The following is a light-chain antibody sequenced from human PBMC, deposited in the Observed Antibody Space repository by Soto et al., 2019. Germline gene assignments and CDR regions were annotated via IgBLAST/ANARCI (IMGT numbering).Light chain of an antibody. Sequence: EIVLTQSPATLSLSPGEGASLSCRASQSVGTYMAWYQHKPGQAPRLLIYDASKRATAIPARFSGSGSGTIFTFTISSLEAADFSLYFCQLRSSWPPYTLAQGTKLGIK. CDR1: QSVGTY. CDR2: DAS. J-gene: IGKJ2*01. V-gene: IGKV3-11*01. CDR3: QLRSSWPPYT.